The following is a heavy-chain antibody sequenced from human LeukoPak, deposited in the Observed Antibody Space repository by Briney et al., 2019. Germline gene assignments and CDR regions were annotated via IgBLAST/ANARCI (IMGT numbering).Heavy chain of an antibody. CDR1: GYTLTSYG. J-gene: IGHJ5*02. CDR2: ISAYNGNT. CDR3: AREKGLLWFGERGNWFDP. V-gene: IGHV1-18*04. Sequence: GASVKVSCKASGYTLTSYGISWVRQAPGQGLEWMGWISAYNGNTNYAQKLQGRVTMTTDTSTSTAYMELRSLRSDDTAVYYCAREKGLLWFGERGNWFDPWGQGTLVTVSS. D-gene: IGHD3-10*01.